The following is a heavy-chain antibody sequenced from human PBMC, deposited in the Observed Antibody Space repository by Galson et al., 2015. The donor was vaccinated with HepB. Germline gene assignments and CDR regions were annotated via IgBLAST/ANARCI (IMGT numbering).Heavy chain of an antibody. CDR1: GLAFSDSA. D-gene: IGHD3-22*01. Sequence: SLRLSCAASGLAFSDSAIHWVRQASGKGLEWVGRIRGKVNSYATTYAASVQGRFTISRDDSKKTAYLQMNSLKTEDTAVYFCTRGRYYHSSGYYFDYWGQGTLVTVSS. J-gene: IGHJ4*02. V-gene: IGHV3-73*01. CDR2: IRGKVNSYAT. CDR3: TRGRYYHSSGYYFDY.